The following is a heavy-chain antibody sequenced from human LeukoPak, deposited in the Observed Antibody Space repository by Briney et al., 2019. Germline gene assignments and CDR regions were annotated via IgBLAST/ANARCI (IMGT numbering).Heavy chain of an antibody. J-gene: IGHJ4*02. CDR2: IKSKTDGGTT. CDR3: TTDLGYCSSTSCYTRGDY. Sequence: GGSLRLSCAASGVTFSNAWMSWVRQAPGKGLEWVGRIKSKTDGGTTDYAAPVKGRFTISRDDSKNTLYLQMNSLKTEDTAVYYCTTDLGYCSSTSCYTRGDYWGQGTLVTVSS. D-gene: IGHD2-2*02. CDR1: GVTFSNAW. V-gene: IGHV3-15*01.